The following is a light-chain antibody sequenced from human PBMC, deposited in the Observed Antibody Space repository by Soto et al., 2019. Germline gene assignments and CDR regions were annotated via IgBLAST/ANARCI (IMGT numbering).Light chain of an antibody. CDR1: QSVSNNY. Sequence: EIVLTQSPGTLSLSPGERATLSCRASQSVSNNYLAWYQQKPGQAPRLLIYGASNRATGIPDRFSGSGSGTDFTITISRLEPEYFAVDYCQQYGSSGTFGQGTKVDIK. CDR3: QQYGSSGT. CDR2: GAS. J-gene: IGKJ1*01. V-gene: IGKV3-20*01.